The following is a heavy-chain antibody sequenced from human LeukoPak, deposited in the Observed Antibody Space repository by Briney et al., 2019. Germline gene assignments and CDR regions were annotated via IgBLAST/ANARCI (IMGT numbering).Heavy chain of an antibody. CDR3: ARDLGRVWFGELLPSD. V-gene: IGHV3-33*01. CDR1: GFTFSSYG. J-gene: IGHJ4*02. Sequence: GGSLRLSCAASGFTFSSYGMHWVRQAPGKGLEWVAVIWYDGSNKYYADSVKGRFTISRDNSKNTLYLQMNSPRAEDTAVYYCARDLGRVWFGELLPSDWGQGTLVTVSS. CDR2: IWYDGSNK. D-gene: IGHD3-10*01.